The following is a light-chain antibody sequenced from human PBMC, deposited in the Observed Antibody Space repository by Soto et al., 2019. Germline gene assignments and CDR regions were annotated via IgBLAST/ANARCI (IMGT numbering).Light chain of an antibody. J-gene: IGKJ1*01. V-gene: IGKV1-27*01. CDR2: AAS. CDR3: QKYASAPRT. CDR1: QDISFY. Sequence: DFQMTQSPSSLSASVGDTVTITCRASQDISFYLAWYQQKPGRAPTLLIYAASTLPSGAPSRFSGSGSGTDFSLTISSLQPEDVATYFCQKYASAPRTFGQGTKVDIK.